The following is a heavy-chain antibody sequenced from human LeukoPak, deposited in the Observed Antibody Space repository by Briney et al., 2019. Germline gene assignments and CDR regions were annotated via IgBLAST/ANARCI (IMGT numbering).Heavy chain of an antibody. CDR1: GFTFSSYG. J-gene: IGHJ4*02. Sequence: GGSLRLSCAASGFTFSSYGMHWVRRAPGKGLEWVAVIWYDGSNKYYADSVKGRFTISRDNSKNTLYLQMNSLRAEDTAVYYCAKEGQYYAAFFDYWGQGTLVTVSS. V-gene: IGHV3-33*06. CDR3: AKEGQYYAAFFDY. CDR2: IWYDGSNK. D-gene: IGHD3-3*01.